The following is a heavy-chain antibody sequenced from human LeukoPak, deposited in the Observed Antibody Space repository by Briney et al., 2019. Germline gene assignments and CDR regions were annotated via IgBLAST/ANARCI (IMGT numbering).Heavy chain of an antibody. Sequence: SETLSLTCAVYGGSFSGYYWSWIRQPPGKGLEWIGEINHSGSTNYNPSLKSRVTISVDTSKNQFSLKLSSVTAADTAVYYCARGVGSSSWLGFMNWFDPWGQGTLVTVSS. J-gene: IGHJ5*02. V-gene: IGHV4-34*01. D-gene: IGHD6-13*01. CDR2: INHSGST. CDR1: GGSFSGYY. CDR3: ARGVGSSSWLGFMNWFDP.